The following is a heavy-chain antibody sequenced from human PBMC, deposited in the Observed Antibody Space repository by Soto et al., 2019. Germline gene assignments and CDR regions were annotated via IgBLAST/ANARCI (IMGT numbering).Heavy chain of an antibody. Sequence: GGSLRLSCAASGFTFTTTSLSWVCQAPRKGPDCVSRIVQDRSTKYADSVSGRLTTSRDNSKNTVCPQKSSVRAEAPDVYYSGKDLRPGCVCDCEQWGQGTLVTVSS. CDR2: IVQDRST. CDR3: GKDLRPGCVCDCEQ. D-gene: IGHD2-21*02. J-gene: IGHJ4*02. CDR1: GFTFTTTS. V-gene: IGHV3-23*01.